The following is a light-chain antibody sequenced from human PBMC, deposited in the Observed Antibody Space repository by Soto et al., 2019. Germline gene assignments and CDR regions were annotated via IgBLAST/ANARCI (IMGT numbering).Light chain of an antibody. J-gene: IGKJ2*01. V-gene: IGKV3-11*01. CDR3: HQRFNWPRT. CDR1: QSVSSY. Sequence: DIVLTQSPATLSLSPGERATLSCRASQSVSSYLAWYQQKPVPAPRLLIYDAANRATGIPARFSGSGSGTDFTLTNISLGPEDSAVYYCHQRFNWPRTFGQGTKLEIK. CDR2: DAA.